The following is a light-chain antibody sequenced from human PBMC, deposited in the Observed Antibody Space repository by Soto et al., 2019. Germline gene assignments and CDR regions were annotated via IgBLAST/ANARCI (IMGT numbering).Light chain of an antibody. Sequence: DTQMTQSPSSVSASVGERVTITCRASQGVNAWLAWYQKKPGKAPELLIYEASTLHSGVPSRFSGSGSWTDFTLTISSLQPEDFATYYCQQANSFPLTFGGGTKVEVQ. CDR2: EAS. CDR1: QGVNAW. CDR3: QQANSFPLT. J-gene: IGKJ4*01. V-gene: IGKV1-12*01.